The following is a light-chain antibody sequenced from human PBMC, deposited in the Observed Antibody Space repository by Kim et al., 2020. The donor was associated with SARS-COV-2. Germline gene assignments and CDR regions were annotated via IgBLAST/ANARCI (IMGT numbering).Light chain of an antibody. CDR3: QKFDDFPWT. V-gene: IGKV1D-13*01. Sequence: ASVGDRGTSTCRASQGVGTALAWYQQKPGKTPNFLIYDASKLESGVPSRFRGSGSGTDFTLTISSLQPEDFATYYCQKFDDFPWTFGQGTKVDIK. CDR2: DAS. J-gene: IGKJ1*01. CDR1: QGVGTA.